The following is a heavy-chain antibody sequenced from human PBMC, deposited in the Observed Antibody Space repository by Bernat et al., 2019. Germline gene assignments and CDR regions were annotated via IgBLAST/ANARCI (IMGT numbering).Heavy chain of an antibody. CDR2: IYSGGST. CDR3: ARLYSSTNDAFDI. Sequence: EVQLVESGGGLVQPGGSLRLSCAASGFTVSSNYMSWVRQAPGKGLEWVSVIYSGGSTYYADSVKGRFTIARHKSKNTLYLKMNSLRAEDTAVYYCARLYSSTNDAFDIWGQGTMVTVSS. V-gene: IGHV3-53*04. CDR1: GFTVSSNY. J-gene: IGHJ3*02. D-gene: IGHD6-13*01.